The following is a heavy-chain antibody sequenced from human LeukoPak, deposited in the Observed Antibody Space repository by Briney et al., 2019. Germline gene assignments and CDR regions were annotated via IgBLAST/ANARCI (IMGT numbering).Heavy chain of an antibody. CDR1: GFTVSCNF. D-gene: IGHD1-26*01. Sequence: PGGSLRLSCAASGFTVSCNFMIWVRQAPGKGLEGVTVVYSVGTKYYADSVNSRFTISSDTSRHTLYLQMNSLRVADTAVYYCVRSLNSGSYADLWGQGNLVTVSS. V-gene: IGHV3-53*01. CDR2: VYSVGTK. J-gene: IGHJ5*02. CDR3: VRSLNSGSYADL.